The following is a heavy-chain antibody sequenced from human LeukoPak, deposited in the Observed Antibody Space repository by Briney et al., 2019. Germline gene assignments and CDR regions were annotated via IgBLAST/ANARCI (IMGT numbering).Heavy chain of an antibody. CDR2: IDKEGSAA. D-gene: IGHD1-26*01. CDR3: ARGGYSGSYYRFD. Sequence: GGSLRLSCVSSGFIFTNYWMHWVRQVPGKGPVWVGRIDKEGSAAFYAESVKGRYTISRDNVKSTVYLQMNSLTAEDTAVYHCARGGYSGSYYRFDWGQGTLVTVSS. J-gene: IGHJ4*02. V-gene: IGHV3-74*01. CDR1: GFIFTNYW.